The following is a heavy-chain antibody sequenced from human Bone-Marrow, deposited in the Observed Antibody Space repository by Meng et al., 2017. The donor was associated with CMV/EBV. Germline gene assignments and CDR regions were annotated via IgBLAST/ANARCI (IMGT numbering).Heavy chain of an antibody. CDR2: IYYSGST. V-gene: IGHV4-39*07. CDR3: ARDYYYDSSGYVY. CDR1: GGSISSSSYY. D-gene: IGHD3-22*01. Sequence: SETLSLTCTVSGGSISSSSYYWGWIRQPPGKGLEWIGSIYYSGSTYYNPSLKSRVTISVDTSKNQFSLKLSSVTAADTAVYYCARDYYYDSSGYVYWGQGTLVTVSS. J-gene: IGHJ4*02.